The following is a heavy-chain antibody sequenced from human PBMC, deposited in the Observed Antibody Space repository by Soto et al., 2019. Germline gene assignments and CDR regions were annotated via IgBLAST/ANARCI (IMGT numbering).Heavy chain of an antibody. CDR2: IIPIFGTA. V-gene: IGHV1-69*01. CDR3: ARDGGRHSGGIDY. J-gene: IGHJ4*02. CDR1: GGTFSSYS. D-gene: IGHD1-26*01. Sequence: QVQLVQSGVEVKKPGSSVKVSCKASGGTFSSYSINWVRQAPGQGLEWMGEIIPIFGTANYAQKFQGRVTITADESTSTAYMELSSPRSEDTSVYYCARDGGRHSGGIDYWGQGTLVTVSS.